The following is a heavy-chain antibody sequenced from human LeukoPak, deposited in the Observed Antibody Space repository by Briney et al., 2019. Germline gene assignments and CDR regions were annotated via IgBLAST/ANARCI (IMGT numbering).Heavy chain of an antibody. CDR2: ISYDGSNK. Sequence: QSGGSLRLSCAASGFTFNDYGMHWVRQAPGKGLDWVAVISYDGSNKYYADSVKGRSTISRDNSNTLYLQMNSLRVEDTAVYYCAKDQKFRKDIDYWGQGTLVTVSS. CDR3: AKDQKFRKDIDY. CDR1: GFTFNDYG. V-gene: IGHV3-30*18. J-gene: IGHJ4*02.